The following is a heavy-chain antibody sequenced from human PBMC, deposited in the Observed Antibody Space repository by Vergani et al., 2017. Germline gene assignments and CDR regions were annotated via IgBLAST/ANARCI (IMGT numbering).Heavy chain of an antibody. V-gene: IGHV5-51*01. Sequence: EVKLVESGGGLVKPGESLKISCKGSEYSFGNYWIGWVRQMPGKGLEWMGIIYPADSDTRYSPSFQGQVTISADKSINTAFLQWDSLKASDTALYYCAKHTTYTDSWGQGTLVTVSS. CDR1: EYSFGNYW. CDR2: IYPADSDT. D-gene: IGHD1-1*01. J-gene: IGHJ4*02. CDR3: AKHTTYTDS.